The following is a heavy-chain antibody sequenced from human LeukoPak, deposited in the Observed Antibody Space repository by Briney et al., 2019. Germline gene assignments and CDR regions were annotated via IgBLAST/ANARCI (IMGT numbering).Heavy chain of an antibody. Sequence: LPGGSLRLSCAASGFTFSSYAMSWVRQAPGKWLEWVSAISGSGGSTYYADSVKGRFTISRDNSKNTLYLQMNSLRAEDTAVYYCAKGWQWLYYFDYWGQGTLVTVSS. V-gene: IGHV3-23*01. D-gene: IGHD3-22*01. CDR3: AKGWQWLYYFDY. J-gene: IGHJ4*02. CDR1: GFTFSSYA. CDR2: ISGSGGST.